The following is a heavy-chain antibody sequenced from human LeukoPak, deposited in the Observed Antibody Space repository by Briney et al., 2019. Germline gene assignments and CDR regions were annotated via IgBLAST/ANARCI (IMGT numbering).Heavy chain of an antibody. V-gene: IGHV4-34*01. CDR2: INHSGST. CDR1: GGSFSGYY. Sequence: SETLSLTCAVYGGSFSGYYWSWIRQPPGKGLEWIGEINHSGSTNYNPSLKSRVTISVDTSKNQFSLKLSSVTAADTAVYYCASAGGIVGATPHYDYWGQGTLVTVSS. CDR3: ASAGGIVGATPHYDY. J-gene: IGHJ4*02. D-gene: IGHD1-26*01.